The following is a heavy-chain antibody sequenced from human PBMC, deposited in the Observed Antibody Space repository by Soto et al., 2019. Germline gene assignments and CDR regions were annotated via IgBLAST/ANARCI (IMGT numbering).Heavy chain of an antibody. V-gene: IGHV5-51*01. CDR2: IYPGDSDT. CDR1: GYSFTSYW. CDR3: ARWGGYSGSGYDAFDI. D-gene: IGHD1-26*01. J-gene: IGHJ3*02. Sequence: PGESLKISCKGSGYSFTSYWIGWVRQMPGKGLEWMGIIYPGDSDTRYSPSFQGQVTISADKSISTAYLQWSSLKASDTAMYYCARWGGYSGSGYDAFDIWGQGTVVTVSS.